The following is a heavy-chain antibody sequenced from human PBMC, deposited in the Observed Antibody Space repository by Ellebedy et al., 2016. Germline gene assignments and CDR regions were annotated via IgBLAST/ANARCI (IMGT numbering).Heavy chain of an antibody. Sequence: GGSLRLSCSAAGFNLNTIAMHWVRQAPGKGLEYVSSINDNGLRTHYADSVKGRFTISRDNSKNTLYLQMNSLRAEDTAVYYCARASPRVGDYVGWGHGTTVTVSS. CDR2: INDNGLRT. V-gene: IGHV3-64*04. D-gene: IGHD4-17*01. CDR1: GFNLNTIA. J-gene: IGHJ6*02. CDR3: ARASPRVGDYVG.